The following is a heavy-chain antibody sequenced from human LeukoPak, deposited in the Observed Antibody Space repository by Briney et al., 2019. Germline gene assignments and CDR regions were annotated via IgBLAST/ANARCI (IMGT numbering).Heavy chain of an antibody. Sequence: SETLSLTCTVSGVSISSYYWSWIRQPPGNGLEWIVYIYYSENTNYNSSLKSRVTISEDTSKNQFSLKLTSVTAADTAVYYCAGGNFYDSRGHPYHFHFWGQGTLVSVSS. D-gene: IGHD3-22*01. CDR2: IYYSENT. CDR3: AGGNFYDSRGHPYHFHF. J-gene: IGHJ4*02. CDR1: GVSISSYY. V-gene: IGHV4-59*01.